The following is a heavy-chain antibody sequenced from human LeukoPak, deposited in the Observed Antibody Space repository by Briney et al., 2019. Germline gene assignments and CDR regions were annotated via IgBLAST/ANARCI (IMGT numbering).Heavy chain of an antibody. CDR3: ARDRVVVTAIAAFDI. D-gene: IGHD2-21*02. Sequence: PGGSLRLSCAASGFTFSSYEMNWVRQAPGKGLEWLSYISSSGRTIYYADSVKGRFTISRDNAENSLYLQMNSLRGEDTAVYYCARDRVVVTAIAAFDIWGQGIMVTVSS. CDR2: ISSSGRTI. CDR1: GFTFSSYE. V-gene: IGHV3-48*03. J-gene: IGHJ3*02.